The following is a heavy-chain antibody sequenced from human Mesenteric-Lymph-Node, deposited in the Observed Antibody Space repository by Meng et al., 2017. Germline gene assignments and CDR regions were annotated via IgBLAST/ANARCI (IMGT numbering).Heavy chain of an antibody. D-gene: IGHD5-24*01. CDR2: ISSNTGNP. V-gene: IGHV7-4-1*02. J-gene: IGHJ4*02. CDR3: VTGHGYNPLEY. Sequence: ASVKVSCKASGYTFTGCYMHWVRQAPGQGLEWMGWISSNTGNPTYVQGFTGRFVFSLDTPVRAAYLQISSLKPEDTAVYYCVTGHGYNPLEYWGQGTLVTVSS. CDR1: GYTFTGCY.